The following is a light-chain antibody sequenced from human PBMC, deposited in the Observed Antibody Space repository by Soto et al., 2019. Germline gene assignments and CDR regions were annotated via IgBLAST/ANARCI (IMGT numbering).Light chain of an antibody. CDR1: SSNIGNNY. Sequence: QSVLTQPPSVSAAPGQKVTISCYGSSSNIGNNYVSWYQQLPGTAPKLLIYDSNKRPSGIPDRFSGSKSGTSATLDITGLQTGDEADYYCATWDSSLTGEVFGGGTKLTVL. J-gene: IGLJ2*01. CDR3: ATWDSSLTGEV. CDR2: DSN. V-gene: IGLV1-51*01.